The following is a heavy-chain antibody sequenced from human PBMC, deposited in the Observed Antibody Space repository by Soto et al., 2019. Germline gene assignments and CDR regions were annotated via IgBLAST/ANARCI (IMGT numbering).Heavy chain of an antibody. CDR2: ISYDRSNK. J-gene: IGHJ4*02. CDR1: GFTFSSYG. Sequence: QVQLVESGGGVVQPGRSLRLSCAASGFTFSSYGMHWVRQAPGKGLEWVAVISYDRSNKYYADSVKGRFTISRDNSKNPVDLQMDSLRGEGPAVYYCARKTLTYYYDSSASYWGQGTLVTVSS. D-gene: IGHD3-22*01. CDR3: ARKTLTYYYDSSASY. V-gene: IGHV3-30*03.